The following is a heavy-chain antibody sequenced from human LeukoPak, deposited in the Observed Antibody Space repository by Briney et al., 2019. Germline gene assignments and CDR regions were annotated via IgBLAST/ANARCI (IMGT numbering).Heavy chain of an antibody. D-gene: IGHD6-19*01. CDR1: GGSISTYY. V-gene: IGHV4-59*12. CDR3: ARDPPSSGWYGYFDP. Sequence: SETLSLTCTVSGGSISTYYWSWIRQPPGKGLEWIGYIYYTGSTNYNPSLKSRVTISVDTSKNQFSLKLNSVTAADTAVYYCARDPPSSGWYGYFDPWGQGTLVTVSS. CDR2: IYYTGST. J-gene: IGHJ5*02.